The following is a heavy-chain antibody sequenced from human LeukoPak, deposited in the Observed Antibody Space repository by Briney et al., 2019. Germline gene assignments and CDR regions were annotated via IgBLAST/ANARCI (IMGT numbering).Heavy chain of an antibody. D-gene: IGHD6-6*01. CDR1: GASITTYY. V-gene: IGHV4-59*01. Sequence: SETLSLTCTVSGASITTYYWSWLRQPPGEGLEWIGYISYSGSTNYNPSLKSRVTISIDTSKNQFSLKLTSVTAADTALCYCARGGGISSSPLDFDYWGQGTLVTVSS. CDR3: ARGGGISSSPLDFDY. J-gene: IGHJ4*02. CDR2: ISYSGST.